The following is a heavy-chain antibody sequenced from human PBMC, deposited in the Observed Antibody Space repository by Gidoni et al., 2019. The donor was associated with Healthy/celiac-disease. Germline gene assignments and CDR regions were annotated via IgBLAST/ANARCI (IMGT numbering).Heavy chain of an antibody. J-gene: IGHJ4*02. Sequence: QLQLQESGPGLVKPSETLSLTCTVSGGSISSSSYYWGWIRQPPGKGLEWIGSIYYSGSTYYNPSLKSRVTISVDTSKNQFSLKLSSVTAADTAVYYCASLGSGWYSRGRHPQIDYWGQGTLVTVSS. CDR1: GGSISSSSYY. CDR3: ASLGSGWYSRGRHPQIDY. CDR2: IYYSGST. V-gene: IGHV4-39*01. D-gene: IGHD6-19*01.